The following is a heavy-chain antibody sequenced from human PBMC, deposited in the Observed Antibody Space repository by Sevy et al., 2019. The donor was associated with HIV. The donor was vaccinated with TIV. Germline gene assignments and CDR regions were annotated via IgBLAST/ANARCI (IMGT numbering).Heavy chain of an antibody. CDR2: ISGSGGST. CDR1: GFTFSNYE. D-gene: IGHD3-3*01. CDR3: AKDSITIFGVVTLSALYYFDY. V-gene: IGHV3-23*01. Sequence: GGSLRLSCTASGFTFSNYEMNWVRQAPGKGLEWVSAISGSGGSTYYADSVKGRFTISRDNSKNTLYLQMNSLRAEDTAVYYCAKDSITIFGVVTLSALYYFDYWGQGTLVTVSS. J-gene: IGHJ4*02.